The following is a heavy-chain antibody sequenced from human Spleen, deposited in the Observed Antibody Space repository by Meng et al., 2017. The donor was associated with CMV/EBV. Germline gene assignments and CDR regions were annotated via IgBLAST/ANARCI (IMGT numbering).Heavy chain of an antibody. J-gene: IGHJ4*02. CDR3: GRDPDYDNSGYVGF. D-gene: IGHD3-22*01. Sequence: QLQLQESGPGLVKPSETLSLTCSVSGGSISSTSYYWGWIRQPPGKGLEWIGSIYFRGSTYYNPSLKSRVTISEDLSKNQLSLKLTSVTAADTAVYYCGRDPDYDNSGYVGFWGQGTLVTVSS. CDR1: GGSISSTSYY. CDR2: IYFRGST. V-gene: IGHV4-39*07.